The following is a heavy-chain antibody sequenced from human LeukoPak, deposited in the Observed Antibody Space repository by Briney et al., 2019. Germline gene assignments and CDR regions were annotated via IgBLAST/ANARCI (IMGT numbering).Heavy chain of an antibody. Sequence: GGSLRLSCTASGFSVGGNYISWVRQAPGKGLEWVSIFYIDGRAFHAASVKGRFTMSRDISKNSVDLQMNSLRAEDTAVYFCARDRRRPRGQNGGGDAFDIWGQGTRVTVSS. D-gene: IGHD4-23*01. V-gene: IGHV3-53*01. CDR1: GFSVGGNY. CDR3: ARDRRRPRGQNGGGDAFDI. CDR2: FYIDGRA. J-gene: IGHJ3*02.